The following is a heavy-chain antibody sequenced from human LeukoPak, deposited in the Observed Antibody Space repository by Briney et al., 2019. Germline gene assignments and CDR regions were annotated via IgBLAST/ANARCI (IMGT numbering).Heavy chain of an antibody. CDR2: ISGSGGST. V-gene: IGHV3-23*01. J-gene: IGHJ4*02. CDR1: GFTFSSYA. CDR3: ARYCSGGSCYGY. D-gene: IGHD2-15*01. Sequence: GGSLRLSCAASGFTFSSYAVSWVRQAPGKGLEWVSAISGSGGSTYYADSVKGRFTISRDNSKNTLYLQMNSLRAEDTAVYYCARYCSGGSCYGYWGQGTLVTVSS.